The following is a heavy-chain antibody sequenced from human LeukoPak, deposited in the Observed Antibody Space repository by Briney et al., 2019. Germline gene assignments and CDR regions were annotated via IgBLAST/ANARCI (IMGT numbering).Heavy chain of an antibody. V-gene: IGHV1-46*01. CDR1: GYTFSRNY. CDR2: INPSGGST. D-gene: IGHD3-10*01. CDR3: ARGPRITLVRGGQWYYYMDV. J-gene: IGHJ6*03. Sequence: ASLKVSCKASGYTFSRNYMHWVRQAPGQGLEWMGGINPSGGSTNYAQKFQGRVTMTRDTSTSTVYMELSSLRSEDTAVYYCARGPRITLVRGGQWYYYMDVWGKGTTVTISS.